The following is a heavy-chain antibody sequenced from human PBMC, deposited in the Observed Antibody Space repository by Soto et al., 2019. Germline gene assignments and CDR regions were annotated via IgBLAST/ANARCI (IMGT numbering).Heavy chain of an antibody. J-gene: IGHJ6*02. V-gene: IGHV3-30*18. Sequence: QVQLVESGGGVVQPGRSLRLSCAASGFTFSSYGMHWVRQAPGKGLEWVAVISYDGSNKYYADSVKGRFTISRDNSKNTLYLQMNSLRAEDTAVYYCAKYWVAATSYYYYGMDVWGQGSKVTVSS. D-gene: IGHD2-15*01. CDR2: ISYDGSNK. CDR1: GFTFSSYG. CDR3: AKYWVAATSYYYYGMDV.